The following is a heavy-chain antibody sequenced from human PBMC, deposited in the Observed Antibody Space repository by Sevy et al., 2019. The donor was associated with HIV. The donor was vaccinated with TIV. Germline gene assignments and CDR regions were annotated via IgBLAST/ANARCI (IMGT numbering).Heavy chain of an antibody. Sequence: SETLSLTCAVYGESFSGYYWCWIRQPPGKGLEWIGEIIHSGSTNYNPSLKSRVTISVDTSKNQFSLKLSSVTAADTAVYYCARGLSEFYYWGQGTLVTVSS. CDR2: IIHSGST. V-gene: IGHV4-34*01. J-gene: IGHJ4*02. CDR3: ARGLSEFYY. CDR1: GESFSGYY.